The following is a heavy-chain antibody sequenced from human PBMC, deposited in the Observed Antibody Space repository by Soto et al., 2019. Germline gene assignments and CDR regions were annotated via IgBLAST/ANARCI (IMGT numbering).Heavy chain of an antibody. CDR2: IARDGRDK. CDR3: ARDPRTAAAYYFDS. J-gene: IGHJ4*02. V-gene: IGHV3-30*04. CDR1: GFTFSNHA. D-gene: IGHD6-13*01. Sequence: PGGSLRLSCVASGFTFSNHAMHWVRQAPGKGLEWVAVIARDGRDKHYADSVKGRFTISRDNSKLSLNLQMDSLRTEDTAVYYCARDPRTAAAYYFDSWGQGTQVTVSS.